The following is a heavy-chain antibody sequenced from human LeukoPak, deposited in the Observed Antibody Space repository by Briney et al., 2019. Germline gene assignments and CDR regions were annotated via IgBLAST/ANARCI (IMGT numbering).Heavy chain of an antibody. CDR2: INPSGGST. CDR1: GYTFTSYY. CDR3: AREPNYYGSGSPNYYFDY. D-gene: IGHD3-10*01. J-gene: IGHJ4*02. Sequence: ASVKVSCKASGYTFTSYYMHWVRQAPGQGLEWMGIINPSGGSTSYAQKFQGRVTMTRDTSTSTVYMELSSLRSEDTAVYYCAREPNYYGSGSPNYYFDYWGQGTLVIVSS. V-gene: IGHV1-46*01.